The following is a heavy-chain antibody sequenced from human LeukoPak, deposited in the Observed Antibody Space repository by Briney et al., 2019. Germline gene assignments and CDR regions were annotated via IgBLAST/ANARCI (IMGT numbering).Heavy chain of an antibody. CDR1: GYSISSGYY. CDR3: ARDSRGYVPNFDY. J-gene: IGHJ4*02. V-gene: IGHV4-38-2*02. Sequence: SETLSLTCTVSGYSISSGYYWCWIRQPPGKGLEWIGSIYHSGSTYYNPSLKSRVTISVDTSKNQFSLKLSSVTAADTAVYYCARDSRGYVPNFDYWGQGTLVTVSS. D-gene: IGHD5-12*01. CDR2: IYHSGST.